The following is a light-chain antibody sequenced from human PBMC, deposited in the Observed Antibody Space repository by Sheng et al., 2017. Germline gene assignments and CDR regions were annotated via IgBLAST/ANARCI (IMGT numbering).Light chain of an antibody. V-gene: IGKV1-33*01. CDR2: DAS. CDR3: QQYDNPPP. CDR1: QDISNY. Sequence: DIQMTQSPSSLSASVGDRVTITCQASQDISNYLNWYQQKPGKAPKLLIYDASNLETGVPSRFSGSGSGTDFTFTISSLQPEDIATYYCQQYDNPPPFGQGPSWRS. J-gene: IGKJ2*01.